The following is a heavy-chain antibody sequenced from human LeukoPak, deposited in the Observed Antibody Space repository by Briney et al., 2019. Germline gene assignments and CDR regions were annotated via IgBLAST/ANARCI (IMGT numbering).Heavy chain of an antibody. CDR3: AKGHGDWYFYYFDY. CDR2: IWYDGSNK. CDR1: GFTFSSYG. Sequence: GGSLRLSCAASGFTFSSYGMHWVRQAPGKGLEWVAVIWYDGSNKYYADSVKGRFTISRDNSKNTLYLQMSSLRDEDTAIYYCAKGHGDWYFYYFDYWGQGTLVTVSS. V-gene: IGHV3-33*06. D-gene: IGHD2-21*02. J-gene: IGHJ4*02.